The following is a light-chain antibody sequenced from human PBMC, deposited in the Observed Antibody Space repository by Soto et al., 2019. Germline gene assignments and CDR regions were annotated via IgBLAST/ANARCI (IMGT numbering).Light chain of an antibody. CDR1: QGISSN. CDR3: QQFHSYPLT. Sequence: IQLTQSPSSLSAAVGDRVTITCRASQGISSNLAWYLQKPGKAPELLIYGASTLQSGVPARFSGSGSGTDFSLTISSLQPEDFATYYCQQFHSYPLTFGGGTKVEMK. CDR2: GAS. V-gene: IGKV1-9*01. J-gene: IGKJ4*01.